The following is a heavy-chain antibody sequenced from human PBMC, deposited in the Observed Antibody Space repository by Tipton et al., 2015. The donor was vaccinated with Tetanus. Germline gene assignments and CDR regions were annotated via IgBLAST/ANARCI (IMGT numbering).Heavy chain of an antibody. D-gene: IGHD3-3*01. Sequence: QLVQSGAEVRKPGASVKVSCKAAGYTFTGNYLQWVRQAPGQGLEWMGWINPDSGGPNSAQKFQGRVTMTRDTSISTAYMELSRLRSDDTAVYYCARAGPQATFGVKYGMDVWGQGTTVAVSS. J-gene: IGHJ6*02. V-gene: IGHV1-2*02. CDR1: GYTFTGNY. CDR3: ARAGPQATFGVKYGMDV. CDR2: INPDSGGP.